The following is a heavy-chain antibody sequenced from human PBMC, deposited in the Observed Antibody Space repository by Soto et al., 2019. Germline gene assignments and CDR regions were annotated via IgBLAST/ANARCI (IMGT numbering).Heavy chain of an antibody. Sequence: SVKVSCKASGGTFSSYAIRWVRQAPGQGLEWMGGIIPIFGTANYAQKFQGRVTITADKSTSTAYMELSSLRSEDTAVYYCARNFVDTAMPPDYYYGMDVWGQGTTVTVSS. J-gene: IGHJ6*02. CDR1: GGTFSSYA. CDR3: ARNFVDTAMPPDYYYGMDV. D-gene: IGHD5-18*01. CDR2: IIPIFGTA. V-gene: IGHV1-69*06.